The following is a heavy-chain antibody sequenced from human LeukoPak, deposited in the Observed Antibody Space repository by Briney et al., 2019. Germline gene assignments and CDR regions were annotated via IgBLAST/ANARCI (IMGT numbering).Heavy chain of an antibody. Sequence: SGPTLVNPTQTLTLTCTFSGFSLSTSGVGVGWIRQPPGKALEWLALIYWDDDKRYSPSLKSRLTITKDTSKNQVVLTMTNMDPVDTAAYYCAHCNSSGWPNWFDPWGQGTLVTVSS. CDR1: GFSLSTSGVG. CDR2: IYWDDDK. CDR3: AHCNSSGWPNWFDP. D-gene: IGHD6-19*01. J-gene: IGHJ5*02. V-gene: IGHV2-5*02.